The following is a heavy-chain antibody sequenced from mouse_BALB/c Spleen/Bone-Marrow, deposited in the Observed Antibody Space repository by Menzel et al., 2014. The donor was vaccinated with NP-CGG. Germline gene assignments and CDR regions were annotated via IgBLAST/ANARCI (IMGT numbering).Heavy chain of an antibody. Sequence: VQLPQSGAELVQPGVSVTMSCKAFGYTFTTYPIERMKQNHGKSLQWIGNFHPYNDDTKYNEKFKGKAKLTVEKSSSTVYLELSRLTSDDSAVYYCARGYGNWYFDVWGAGTTVTVSS. CDR3: ARGYGNWYFDV. CDR2: FHPYNDDT. D-gene: IGHD2-10*02. CDR1: GYTFTTYP. J-gene: IGHJ1*01. V-gene: IGHV1-47*01.